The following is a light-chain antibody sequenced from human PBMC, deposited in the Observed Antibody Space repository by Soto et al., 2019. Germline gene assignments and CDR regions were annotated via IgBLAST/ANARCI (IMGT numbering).Light chain of an antibody. CDR3: KSYAGRNTYV. CDR2: EVV. V-gene: IGLV2-8*01. Sequence: QSALTQPPSASGSPGQSVTISCTGTKNVIGVYDFVSWYQHHPGKAPRLIIYEVVQRPSGVPDRFSGSKSGNTASLTVSGLQAADEADYFCKSYAGRNTYVFGSGTKVTVL. J-gene: IGLJ1*01. CDR1: KNVIGVYDF.